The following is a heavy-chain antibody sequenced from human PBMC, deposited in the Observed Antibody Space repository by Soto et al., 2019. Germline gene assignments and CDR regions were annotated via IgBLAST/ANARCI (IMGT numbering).Heavy chain of an antibody. Sequence: GGSLRLSCAASGFTFSSYWMHWVRQAPGKGLVWVSRINSDGSSTSYADSVKGRFTISRDNAKNTLYLQMNSLRAEDTAVYYCARGVARIVVVPAATYMDVWGKGTTVTVSS. CDR2: INSDGSST. D-gene: IGHD2-2*01. CDR3: ARGVARIVVVPAATYMDV. J-gene: IGHJ6*03. V-gene: IGHV3-74*01. CDR1: GFTFSSYW.